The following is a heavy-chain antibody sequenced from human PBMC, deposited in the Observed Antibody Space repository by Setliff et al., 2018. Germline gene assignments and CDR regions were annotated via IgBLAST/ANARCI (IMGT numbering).Heavy chain of an antibody. CDR2: INAANENT. CDR1: GYTFSSYS. J-gene: IGHJ5*02. V-gene: IGHV1-3*01. Sequence: ASVKVSCKASGYTFSSYSMHWVRQAPGQRLEWMGWINAANENTQYSKKFQGRLTITRDTSANTAYMGLSSLRSEDTALYYCARYNWNTNWFDPWGQGTRVTVSS. CDR3: ARYNWNTNWFDP. D-gene: IGHD1-20*01.